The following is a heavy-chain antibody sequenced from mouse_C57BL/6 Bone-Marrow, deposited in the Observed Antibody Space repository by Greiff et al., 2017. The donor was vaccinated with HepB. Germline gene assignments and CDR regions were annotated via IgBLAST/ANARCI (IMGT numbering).Heavy chain of an antibody. CDR1: GYTFTDYE. CDR2: IDPETGGT. J-gene: IGHJ2*01. Sequence: VQLQESGAELVRPGASVTLSCKASGYTFTDYEMHWVKQTPVHGLEWIGAIDPETGGTAYNQKFKGKAILTADKSSSTAYMELRSLTSEDSAVYYCTRLRVVADFDYWGQGTTLTVSS. D-gene: IGHD1-1*01. CDR3: TRLRVVADFDY. V-gene: IGHV1-15*01.